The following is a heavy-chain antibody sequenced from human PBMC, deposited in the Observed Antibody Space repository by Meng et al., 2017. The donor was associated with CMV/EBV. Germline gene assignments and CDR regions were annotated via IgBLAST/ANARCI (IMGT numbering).Heavy chain of an antibody. CDR2: IYWNDDK. J-gene: IGHJ4*02. D-gene: IGHD5-18*01. CDR1: GFSLSNSGVG. CDR3: AHSEIQLWVFDY. Sequence: CPCSGFSLSNSGVGVGWIRQPPGKALEWLALIYWNDDKRYSPSLKSRLTITKDTSKNQVVLTMTNMDPVDTATYYCAHSEIQLWVFDYWGQGTLVTVSS. V-gene: IGHV2-5*01.